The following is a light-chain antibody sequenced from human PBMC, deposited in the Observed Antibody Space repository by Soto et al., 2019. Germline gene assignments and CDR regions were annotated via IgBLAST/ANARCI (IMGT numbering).Light chain of an antibody. Sequence: EIVLTQSPATLSVSPGERATLLCRASQSVRNNLAWYQQKPGQAPRLLIYGVSTRATGVPARFSGSGSGTDFTLTISSLQPEDFAVYYCHQYDNWWTFGQGTKVEI. J-gene: IGKJ1*01. CDR3: HQYDNWWT. V-gene: IGKV3-15*01. CDR2: GVS. CDR1: QSVRNN.